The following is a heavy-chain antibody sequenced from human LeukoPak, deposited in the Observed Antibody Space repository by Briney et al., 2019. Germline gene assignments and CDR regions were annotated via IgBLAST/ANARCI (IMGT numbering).Heavy chain of an antibody. J-gene: IGHJ3*02. CDR2: IYYSGST. D-gene: IGHD5-18*01. CDR3: ARFTSYGYLAYAFDI. Sequence: SEALSLTCIDPVGSLSRSYWSWIRQPPGGGLWWIGYIYYSGSTNYNPSLKSRVSISVDTSKNQFSLKLSSVTAADTAVYYCARFTSYGYLAYAFDIGGEGTMVTVSS. V-gene: IGHV4-59*01. CDR1: VGSLSRSY.